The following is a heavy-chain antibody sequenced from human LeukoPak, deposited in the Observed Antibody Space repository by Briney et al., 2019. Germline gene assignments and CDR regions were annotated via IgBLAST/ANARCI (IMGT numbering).Heavy chain of an antibody. CDR1: GFTFRSYS. CDR2: ITSSNSYE. CDR3: AREYDSSGYPFDY. J-gene: IGHJ4*02. D-gene: IGHD3-22*01. V-gene: IGHV3-21*01. Sequence: GGSLRLSCAASGFTFRSYSMIWVRQAPGKGLEWVSSITSSNSYENYADSVKGRFTISRDNAKNSLYLQMNSLRVEDTAVYYCAREYDSSGYPFDYWGQGTLVTVSS.